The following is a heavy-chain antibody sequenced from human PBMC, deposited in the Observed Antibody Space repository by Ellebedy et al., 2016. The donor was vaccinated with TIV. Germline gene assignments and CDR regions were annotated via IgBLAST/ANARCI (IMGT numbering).Heavy chain of an antibody. CDR3: ARASFYDVDLSGWYFDL. CDR2: ISYDGSNK. V-gene: IGHV3-30*14. J-gene: IGHJ2*01. Sequence: GGSLRLSCAASGFTFSTYSMHWVRQAPGKGLEWVAVISYDGSNKYYADSVKGRFTISRDNSKNTLYLQMNSLRAEDTAVYYCARASFYDVDLSGWYFDLWGRGTLVTVSS. D-gene: IGHD3-10*02. CDR1: GFTFSTYS.